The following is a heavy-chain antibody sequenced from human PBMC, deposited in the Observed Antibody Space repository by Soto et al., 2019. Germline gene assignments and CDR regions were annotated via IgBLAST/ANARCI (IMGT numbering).Heavy chain of an antibody. Sequence: GGSLRLSCAASGFTFXSYGMHWVRQAPGKGLEWVAAIWYDGSNKYYADSVKGRFTISRDNSKNTLYLQMNSLRAEDTAVYYCARDLNFYYDSSGGSCLQFGYWGQGTLVTVSS. D-gene: IGHD3-22*01. V-gene: IGHV3-33*01. CDR1: GFTFXSYG. CDR2: IWYDGSNK. J-gene: IGHJ4*02. CDR3: ARDLNFYYDSSGGSCLQFGY.